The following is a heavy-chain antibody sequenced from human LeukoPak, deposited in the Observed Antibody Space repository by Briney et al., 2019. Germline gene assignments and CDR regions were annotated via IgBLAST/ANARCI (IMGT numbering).Heavy chain of an antibody. V-gene: IGHV3-48*01. CDR2: ISSSSSTI. D-gene: IGHD2-15*01. J-gene: IGHJ4*02. CDR3: ARASRILWDNYFDY. Sequence: GGTQRLSCAASGFSFSNYGMNWVRQAPGKGLEWVSYISSSSSTIYYADSVKGRFTISRDNAKNSLYLQMNSLRAEDTAVYYCARASRILWDNYFDYWGQGTLVTVSS. CDR1: GFSFSNYG.